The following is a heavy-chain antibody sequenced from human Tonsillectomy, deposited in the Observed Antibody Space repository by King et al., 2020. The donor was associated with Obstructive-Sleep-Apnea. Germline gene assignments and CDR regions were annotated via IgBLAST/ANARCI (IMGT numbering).Heavy chain of an antibody. Sequence: LQLQESGPGLVKPSETLSLTCTVSGGSISSSDYYWGWIRQPPGKGLEWIGSIYYSGSTYYNPSLKSRVTISLDTSKNHFSLRLSSVTAADTAVYYRVREDYGDFECAYWGQGTLVTVSS. D-gene: IGHD4-17*01. CDR3: VREDYGDFECAY. CDR1: GGSISSSDYY. V-gene: IGHV4-39*07. J-gene: IGHJ4*02. CDR2: IYYSGST.